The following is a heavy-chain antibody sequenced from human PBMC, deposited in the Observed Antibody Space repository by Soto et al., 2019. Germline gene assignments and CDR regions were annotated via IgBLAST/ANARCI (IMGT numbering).Heavy chain of an antibody. CDR2: IYYSGST. D-gene: IGHD4-17*01. CDR1: GGSISSGCFY. V-gene: IGHV4-30-4*01. J-gene: IGHJ4*02. Sequence: SATLSHTCPVSGGSISSGCFYGMGIRQPPGKGLELIGNIYYSGSTYYNPSLRSRAIMSVDTSQNQFSLKLSSLTAADTAVYFCARADDFSDRFDYWGQGALVTVSS. CDR3: ARADDFSDRFDY.